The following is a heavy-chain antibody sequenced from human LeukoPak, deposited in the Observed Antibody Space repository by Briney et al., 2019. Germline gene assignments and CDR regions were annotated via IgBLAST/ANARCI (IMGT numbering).Heavy chain of an antibody. J-gene: IGHJ4*02. D-gene: IGHD2-2*01. V-gene: IGHV4-59*08. CDR1: GDSFTRYY. CDR3: ASQMSGTSVSF. CDR2: VNSGGGT. Sequence: SENLSLTCTVSGDSFTRYYWSWIRQPPGKALEWIGFVNSGGGTSYNPSLNSRITMSIDTSKNQFSLKLNSVTTTDTAVYYCASQMSGTSVSFWGQGTLVTVSS.